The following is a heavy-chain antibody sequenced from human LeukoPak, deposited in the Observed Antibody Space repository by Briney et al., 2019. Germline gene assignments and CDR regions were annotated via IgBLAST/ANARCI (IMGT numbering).Heavy chain of an antibody. J-gene: IGHJ4*02. CDR2: IYSGGTT. Sequence: PGGSLRLSCAASGFTVSTNFMTWVRQAPGKGLDWVSTIYSGGTTYYADSVMGRFTISRHNSRNTLYLQMNSLRAEDTAVYYCARVDTVMAYYFDLWGQGTLVTVSS. CDR3: ARVDTVMAYYFDL. D-gene: IGHD5-18*01. V-gene: IGHV3-53*04. CDR1: GFTVSTNF.